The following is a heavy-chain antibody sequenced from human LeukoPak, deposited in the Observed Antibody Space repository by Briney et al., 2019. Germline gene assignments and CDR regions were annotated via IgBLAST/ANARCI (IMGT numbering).Heavy chain of an antibody. Sequence: SETLSLTCSVSGASISLYYWSWIRQSAGKRPEWIGRVHATGTTNYNPSLGSRVTLSVDTFKRHFSLKLKSVTAADTAVYYCARVLGSSGYAGDWRFDLWGRGTLVTVSS. J-gene: IGHJ2*01. CDR2: VHATGTT. CDR1: GASISLYY. D-gene: IGHD3-22*01. V-gene: IGHV4-4*07. CDR3: ARVLGSSGYAGDWRFDL.